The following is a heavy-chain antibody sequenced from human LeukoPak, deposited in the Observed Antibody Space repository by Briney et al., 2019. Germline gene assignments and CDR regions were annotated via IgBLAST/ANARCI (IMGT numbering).Heavy chain of an antibody. V-gene: IGHV4-59*08. Sequence: SETLSLTCTVSGGSICSYYWSWIRQPPGKGLEWIGYIYYSGSTNYNPSLKSRVTISVGTSKNQFSLKLSSVTAADTAVYYCARLAGYSSSWYEDSYYYGMDVWGQGTTVTVSS. J-gene: IGHJ6*02. CDR1: GGSICSYY. D-gene: IGHD6-13*01. CDR2: IYYSGST. CDR3: ARLAGYSSSWYEDSYYYGMDV.